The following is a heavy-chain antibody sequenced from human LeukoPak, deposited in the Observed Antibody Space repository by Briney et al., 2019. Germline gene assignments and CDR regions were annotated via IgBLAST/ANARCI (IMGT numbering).Heavy chain of an antibody. CDR1: GGSISSYY. CDR3: ARGSRRDIVVVPARGSVPDY. Sequence: SETLSLTCTVSGGSISSYYWSWIRQPPGKGLEWIGEINHSGSTNYNPSLKSRVTISVDTSKNQFSLKLNSVTAADTAVYYCARGSRRDIVVVPARGSVPDYWGQGTLVTVSS. CDR2: INHSGST. D-gene: IGHD2-2*01. J-gene: IGHJ4*02. V-gene: IGHV4-34*01.